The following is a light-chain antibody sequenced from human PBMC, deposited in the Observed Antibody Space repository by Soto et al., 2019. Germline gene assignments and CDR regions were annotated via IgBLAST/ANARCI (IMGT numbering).Light chain of an antibody. J-gene: IGLJ1*01. V-gene: IGLV1-44*01. CDR2: SSN. CDR3: AAWDDSLNAYYV. Sequence: QSVLTQPPSASGTPGQRVTISCSGSSSNIGSNNVNWYQQLPGTAPKLLIYSSNQRPSGVPDRFSGSKSGTSASLAISGLQSADEADYYCAAWDDSLNAYYVFGPGTKVTVL. CDR1: SSNIGSNN.